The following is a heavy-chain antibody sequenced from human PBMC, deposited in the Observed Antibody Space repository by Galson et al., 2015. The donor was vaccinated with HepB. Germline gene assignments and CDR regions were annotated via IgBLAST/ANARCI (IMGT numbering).Heavy chain of an antibody. CDR3: ARDPSIAARRGAFDY. J-gene: IGHJ4*02. CDR1: GFTVSSNY. D-gene: IGHD6-6*01. V-gene: IGHV3-53*05. Sequence: LRLSCAASGFTVSSNYMSWVRQAPGKGLEWVSVIYSGGSTYYADSVKGRFTISRDNSKNTLYLQMNSLRAEDTAVYYCARDPSIAARRGAFDYWGQGTLVTVSS. CDR2: IYSGGST.